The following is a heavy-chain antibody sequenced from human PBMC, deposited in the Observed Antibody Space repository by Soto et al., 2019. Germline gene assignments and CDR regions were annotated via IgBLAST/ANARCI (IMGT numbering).Heavy chain of an antibody. CDR1: GFTVSSNY. CDR3: ARSGSFGGVIVKGDAFDI. D-gene: IGHD3-16*02. J-gene: IGHJ3*02. CDR2: IYSGGST. Sequence: EVQLVESGGGLVQPGGSLRLSCAASGFTVSSNYMSWVRQAPGKGLEWVAVIYSGGSTYYADSVKGRFTISRDNSKNTLYLQMNSLRAEDTAVYYCARSGSFGGVIVKGDAFDIWGQGTMVTVSS. V-gene: IGHV3-66*01.